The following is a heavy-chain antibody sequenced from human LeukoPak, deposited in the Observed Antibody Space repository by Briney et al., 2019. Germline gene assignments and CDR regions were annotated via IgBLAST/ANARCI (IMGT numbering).Heavy chain of an antibody. CDR1: GFTFGDHA. CDR2: IRSKGYGGTT. D-gene: IGHD3-10*01. V-gene: IGHV3-49*04. CDR3: TRVRSGNDFDY. Sequence: GGSLRLSCSASGFTFGDHAMSWVRQSPGKGLEWVGFIRSKGYGGTTEYAASVKGRFTLSRDDSKSFVYLQMSSLKTEDTAVYYCTRVRSGNDFDYWGQGTLVTVPS. J-gene: IGHJ4*02.